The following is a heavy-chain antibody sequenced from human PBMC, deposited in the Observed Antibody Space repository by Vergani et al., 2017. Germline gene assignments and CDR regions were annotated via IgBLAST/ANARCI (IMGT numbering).Heavy chain of an antibody. CDR3: ASWPYHSIAVAGTVVWDL. J-gene: IGHJ2*01. CDR1: GYTFTGYY. Sequence: QVQLVQSGAEVKKPGASVKVSCKASGYTFTGYYMNWVRQAPGQGLEWMGWINPNSGGTNYAQKFQGRVTMTRDTSISTTYMELSRLRSDDTAVYYCASWPYHSIAVAGTVVWDLWGRGTLVTVSS. D-gene: IGHD6-19*01. V-gene: IGHV1-2*02. CDR2: INPNSGGT.